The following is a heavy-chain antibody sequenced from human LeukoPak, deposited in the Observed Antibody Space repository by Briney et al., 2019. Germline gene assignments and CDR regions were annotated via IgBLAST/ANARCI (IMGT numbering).Heavy chain of an antibody. CDR3: AREFHYYFESSGPLEY. Sequence: PGGSLRLSCAASGSTFSNYGMHWVRQAPGKGLEWVALIWYDGNNKYYADSVKGRFTISRDNSKNTLYLQMNSLRAEDTAVYYCAREFHYYFESSGPLEYWGQGTLVSVSS. J-gene: IGHJ4*02. D-gene: IGHD3-22*01. CDR2: IWYDGNNK. CDR1: GSTFSNYG. V-gene: IGHV3-33*01.